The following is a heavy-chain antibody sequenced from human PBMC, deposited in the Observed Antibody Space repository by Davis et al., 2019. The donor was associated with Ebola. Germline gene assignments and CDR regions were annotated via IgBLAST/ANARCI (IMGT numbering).Heavy chain of an antibody. J-gene: IGHJ6*04. D-gene: IGHD6-19*01. V-gene: IGHV4-31*03. CDR2: IFYSGST. CDR1: GGSIDSGGYY. CDR3: ARRYSGRYQYFYGMDV. Sequence: MPSETLSLTCTVSGGSIDSGGYYWSWIRQRPGKGLEWIGYIFYSGSTYYNPSLKSRVTILVDTSKKQFSLKLTSVTAADTAVYFCARRYSGRYQYFYGMDVWGRGTTVSVSS.